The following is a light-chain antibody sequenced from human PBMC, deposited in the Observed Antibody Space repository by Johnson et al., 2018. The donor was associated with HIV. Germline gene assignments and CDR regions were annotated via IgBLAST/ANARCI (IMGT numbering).Light chain of an antibody. J-gene: IGLJ1*01. CDR1: SSNIGNNY. V-gene: IGLV1-51*02. CDR3: GTWDSSLGVV. Sequence: QSVLTQPPSVSAAPGQKVTISCSGSSSNIGNNYVSWYQQLPGTAPKLLIYENNKRPSGIPDRFSGSKSGTSATLAITGLQTGDEADYYCGTWDSSLGVVFGTGTKVTVL. CDR2: ENN.